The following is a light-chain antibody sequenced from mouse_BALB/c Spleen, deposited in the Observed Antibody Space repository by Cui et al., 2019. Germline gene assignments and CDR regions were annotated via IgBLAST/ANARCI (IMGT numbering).Light chain of an antibody. CDR3: HQYHRSPLT. Sequence: HIVLTQSLAIMSASLGERVTMTCTASSSVSSSYLHWYQQKPGSSPKLWIYSTSNLASGIPARFSGSGSGTSYSLTISSMEAEDAATYYCHQYHRSPLTFGAGTELELK. J-gene: IGKJ5*01. CDR2: STS. V-gene: IGKV4-74*01. CDR1: SSVSSSY.